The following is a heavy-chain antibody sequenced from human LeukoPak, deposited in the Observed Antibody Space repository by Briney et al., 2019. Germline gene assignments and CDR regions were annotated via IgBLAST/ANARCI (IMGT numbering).Heavy chain of an antibody. J-gene: IGHJ4*02. CDR1: GFTFSSYA. Sequence: PGGSLRLSCAASGFTFSSYAMHWVRQAPGKGLEWVAVISYDGSNKYYADSVKGRFTISRDNSKNTLYLQMNSLRAGDTAVYYCARDRGSRGYYYPYWGQGTLVTVSS. D-gene: IGHD3-22*01. V-gene: IGHV3-30-3*01. CDR3: ARDRGSRGYYYPY. CDR2: ISYDGSNK.